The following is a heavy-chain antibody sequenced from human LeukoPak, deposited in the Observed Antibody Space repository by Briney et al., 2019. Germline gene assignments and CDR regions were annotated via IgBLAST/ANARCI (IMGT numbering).Heavy chain of an antibody. V-gene: IGHV3-72*01. D-gene: IGHD4-23*01. Sequence: GGSLRLSCAASGFTFSDHYMDWVRQAPGKGLEWVGRSGNKANSYTTQYAASVKGRFTISRDDSRNSLYLQMNSLQTEDTAVYYCARDSAYGGNSRYFDYWGQGTLVTVSS. J-gene: IGHJ4*02. CDR2: SGNKANSYTT. CDR1: GFTFSDHY. CDR3: ARDSAYGGNSRYFDY.